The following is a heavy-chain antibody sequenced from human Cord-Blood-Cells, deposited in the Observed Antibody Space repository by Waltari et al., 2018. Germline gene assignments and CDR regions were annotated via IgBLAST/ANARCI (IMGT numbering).Heavy chain of an antibody. V-gene: IGHV1-69*04. J-gene: IGHJ4*02. CDR2: VIPILGIA. Sequence: QVQLVQSGAEVKKPGSSVKVSCKASGGTFSSYAISWVRTAPGQGLEWMGGVIPILGIANYAQKFQGRVTITADESTSTAYMELSSLRSEDTAVYYCARGGGDYYDSSGYYYFDYWGQGTLVTVSS. D-gene: IGHD3-22*01. CDR3: ARGGGDYYDSSGYYYFDY. CDR1: GGTFSSYA.